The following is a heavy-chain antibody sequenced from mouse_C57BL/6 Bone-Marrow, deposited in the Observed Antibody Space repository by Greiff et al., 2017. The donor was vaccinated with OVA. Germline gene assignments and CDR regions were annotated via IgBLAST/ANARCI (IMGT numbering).Heavy chain of an antibody. CDR2: IYPGSGST. V-gene: IGHV1-55*01. J-gene: IGHJ3*01. CDR1: GYTFTSYW. Sequence: QVHVKQPGAELVKPGASVKMSCKASGYTFTSYWITWVKQRPGQGLEWIGDIYPGSGSTNYNEKFKSKATLTVDTSSSTAYMQLSSLTSEDSAVYYCARHGPEPAYWGQGTLVTVSA. D-gene: IGHD1-2*01. CDR3: ARHGPEPAY.